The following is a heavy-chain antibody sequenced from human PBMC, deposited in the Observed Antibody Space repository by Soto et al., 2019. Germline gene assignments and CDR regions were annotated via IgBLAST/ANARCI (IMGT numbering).Heavy chain of an antibody. V-gene: IGHV1-2*04. CDR1: GYTFTGYY. J-gene: IGHJ6*02. Sequence: ASVKVSCKASGYTFTGYYMHWVRQAPGQGLEWMGWINPNSGGTNYAQKFQGWVTMTRDTSISTAYMELSRLRSDDTAVYYCAREGYTYYYGSGSYPYGMDVWGQGTTVTVSS. D-gene: IGHD3-10*01. CDR3: AREGYTYYYGSGSYPYGMDV. CDR2: INPNSGGT.